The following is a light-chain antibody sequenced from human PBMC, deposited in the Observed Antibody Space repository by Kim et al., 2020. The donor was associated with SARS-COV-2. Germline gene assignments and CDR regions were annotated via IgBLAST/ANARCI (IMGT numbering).Light chain of an antibody. CDR3: GAWDDSLSGYV. Sequence: ELTQPPSASGTPGQRVTISCSGSSSNIGRNTVNWYQQLPGTAPKLLIYNNNQRPSGVPDRFSDSKSGTSASLAISGLQSDDEADYYCGAWDDSLSGYVFGTGTKVTVL. CDR2: NNN. CDR1: SSNIGRNT. V-gene: IGLV1-44*01. J-gene: IGLJ1*01.